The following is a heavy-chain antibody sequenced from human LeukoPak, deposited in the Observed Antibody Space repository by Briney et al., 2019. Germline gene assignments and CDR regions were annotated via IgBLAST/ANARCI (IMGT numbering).Heavy chain of an antibody. D-gene: IGHD3-16*01. V-gene: IGHV3-21*01. CDR3: VRELYGSDYVYYFDY. CDR1: GFTFSNFA. CDR2: ISGSSRYI. J-gene: IGHJ4*02. Sequence: GGSLRLSCVASGFTFSNFAMSWVRQAPGKGLEWVSSISGSSRYIYYADSVKGRFTISRDNSKNSLYLQMNSLRDEDTAVYYCVRELYGSDYVYYFDYWGQGTLVTVSS.